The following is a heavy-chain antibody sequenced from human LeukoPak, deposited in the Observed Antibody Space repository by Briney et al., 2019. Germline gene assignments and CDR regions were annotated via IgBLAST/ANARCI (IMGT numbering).Heavy chain of an antibody. CDR1: GFTFSSYW. CDR3: ARDHFGQNDWYFDL. CDR2: IKQDGSEK. V-gene: IGHV3-7*05. D-gene: IGHD3-10*01. Sequence: GGSLRLSRAASGFTFSSYWMSWVRQAPGKGLEWVANIKQDGSEKYYVDSVKGRFTISRDNAKNSLYLQMNSLRAEDTALYYCARDHFGQNDWYFDLWGRGTLVTVSS. J-gene: IGHJ2*01.